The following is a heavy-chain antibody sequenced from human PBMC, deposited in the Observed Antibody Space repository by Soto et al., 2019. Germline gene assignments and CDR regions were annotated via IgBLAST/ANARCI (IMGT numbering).Heavy chain of an antibody. CDR3: AKDRTRSPPIDAFDI. CDR1: GFTFRSAW. V-gene: IGHV3-23*01. CDR2: ISGSGGST. Sequence: PGGSLRLSCAASGFTFRSAWINWVRQAPGKGLEWVSAISGSGGSTYYADSVKGRFTISRDNSKNTLYLQMNSLRAEDTAVYYCAKDRTRSPPIDAFDIWGQGTMVTVSS. J-gene: IGHJ3*02.